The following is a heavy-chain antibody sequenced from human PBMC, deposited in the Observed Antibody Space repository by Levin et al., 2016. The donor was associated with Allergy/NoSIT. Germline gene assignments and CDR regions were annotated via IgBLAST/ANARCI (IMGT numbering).Heavy chain of an antibody. CDR3: ARERKRGYDFWSGYDPGDY. J-gene: IGHJ4*02. V-gene: IGHV1-46*01. D-gene: IGHD3-3*01. CDR2: INPSGGST. Sequence: WVRQAPGQGLEWMGIINPSGGSTSYAQKFQGRVTMTRDTSTSTVYMELSSLRSEDTAVYYCARERKRGYDFWSGYDPGDYWGQGTLVTVSS.